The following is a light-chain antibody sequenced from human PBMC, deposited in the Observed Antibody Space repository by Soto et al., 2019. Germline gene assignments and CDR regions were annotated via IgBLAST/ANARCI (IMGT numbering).Light chain of an antibody. Sequence: QSVLTQPPSVSGAPGQRVTISCTGSSSNIGAGYDVHWYQQLPGTAPKLLIYGNSNRPSGVPDRFSGSKSGPSASLAITGLQADDEADYYCQSYDSSLDVVFGGGTKLTVL. CDR1: SSNIGAGYD. CDR2: GNS. J-gene: IGLJ2*01. CDR3: QSYDSSLDVV. V-gene: IGLV1-40*01.